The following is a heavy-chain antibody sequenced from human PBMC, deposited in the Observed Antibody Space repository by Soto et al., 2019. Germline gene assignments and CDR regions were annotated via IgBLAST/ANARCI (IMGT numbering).Heavy chain of an antibody. CDR2: INHSGST. CDR1: GGSFSGYY. CDR3: ARGALVATIDAFDI. D-gene: IGHD5-12*01. V-gene: IGHV4-34*01. J-gene: IGHJ3*02. Sequence: SETLSLTCAVYGGSFSGYYWSWIRQPPGKGLEWIGEINHSGSTNYNPSLKSRVTISVDTSKNQFSLKLGSVTAADTAVHYCARGALVATIDAFDIWGQGTMVTVSS.